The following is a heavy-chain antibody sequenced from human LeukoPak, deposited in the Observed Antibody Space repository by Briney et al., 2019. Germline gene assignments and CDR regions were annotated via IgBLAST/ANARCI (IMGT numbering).Heavy chain of an antibody. J-gene: IGHJ4*02. CDR3: AKSSGYLVATTDYFLDY. Sequence: PGGSLRLSCAASGFTFSDSAMHWVRQASGKGLEWVGRIRSKPNSYTTAYAASVEGRFTISRDDSKNTAYLQMNSLKIEDTAVYYCAKSSGYLVATTDYFLDYRGQGTLVTVSS. D-gene: IGHD5-12*01. CDR1: GFTFSDSA. V-gene: IGHV3-73*01. CDR2: IRSKPNSYTT.